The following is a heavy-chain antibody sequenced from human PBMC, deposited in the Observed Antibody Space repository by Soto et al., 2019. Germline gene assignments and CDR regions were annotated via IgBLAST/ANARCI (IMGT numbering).Heavy chain of an antibody. CDR3: ARRGQTTDYYYYGMAV. CDR1: GFSLTNYW. V-gene: IGHV5-51*01. CDR2: IYPGDSDT. Sequence: GESLKISCKGSGFSLTNYWIGWVRQMPGKGLEWMGLIYPGDSDTRYSRSFQGQVTISADKSINTAYLQWSSLKASDTAMYYCARRGQTTDYYYYGMAVWGQGTTVTVSS. J-gene: IGHJ6*02.